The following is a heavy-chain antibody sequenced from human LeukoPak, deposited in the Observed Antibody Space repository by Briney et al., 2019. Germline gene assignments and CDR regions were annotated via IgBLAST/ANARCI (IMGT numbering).Heavy chain of an antibody. CDR1: GGSISSGGYY. Sequence: SETLSLTCTVSGGSISSGGYYWSWIRQHPGKGLEWIGCTYYSGSTYYNPSLKSRVTISVDTSKNQFSLKLSSVTAADTAVYYCARDRGGNSGFYYWGQGTLVTVSS. V-gene: IGHV4-31*03. CDR3: ARDRGGNSGFYY. CDR2: TYYSGST. J-gene: IGHJ4*02. D-gene: IGHD4-23*01.